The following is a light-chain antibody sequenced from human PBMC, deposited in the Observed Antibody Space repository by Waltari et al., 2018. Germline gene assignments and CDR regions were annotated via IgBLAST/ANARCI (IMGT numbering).Light chain of an antibody. J-gene: IGLJ7*01. CDR3: GTWDSSLSGAV. V-gene: IGLV1-51*02. Sequence: QSVLTQPPSVSAAPGQRVTISCSGGSSTIGANSVSWYRQFPGTAPKLLIYENTERPSGIPGRFSGSKSGTSATLDITGLQAGDEADYYCGTWDSSLSGAVFGGGTHLTVL. CDR1: SSTIGANS. CDR2: ENT.